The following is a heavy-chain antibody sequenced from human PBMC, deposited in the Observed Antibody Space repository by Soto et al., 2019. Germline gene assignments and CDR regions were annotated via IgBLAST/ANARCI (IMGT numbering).Heavy chain of an antibody. Sequence: QLGGSLILSCAASGFTFSSYAMSWVRQAPGKGLEWVSAISGSGGSTYYADSVKGRFTISRDNSKNTLYLQMNSLRAEDTAVYYCATIFIPRVVVVAATQDAFDIWGQGTMVTVSS. J-gene: IGHJ3*02. V-gene: IGHV3-23*01. CDR1: GFTFSSYA. CDR3: ATIFIPRVVVVAATQDAFDI. CDR2: ISGSGGST. D-gene: IGHD2-15*01.